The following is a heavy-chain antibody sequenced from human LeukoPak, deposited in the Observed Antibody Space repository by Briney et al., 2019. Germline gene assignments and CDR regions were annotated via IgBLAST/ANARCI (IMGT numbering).Heavy chain of an antibody. J-gene: IGHJ4*02. D-gene: IGHD6-13*01. CDR3: AKDQKSIAATGYDY. V-gene: IGHV3-23*01. CDR1: GFTFANYD. CDR2: ISGSGGST. Sequence: GGSLSLTCAASGFTFANYDMSWVRQGPGKGLEWVSTISGSGGSTYYADSVKGRFTISRDNSKNTLFLQMNSLRADDTAVYFCAKDQKSIAATGYDYWGQGTLVTVSS.